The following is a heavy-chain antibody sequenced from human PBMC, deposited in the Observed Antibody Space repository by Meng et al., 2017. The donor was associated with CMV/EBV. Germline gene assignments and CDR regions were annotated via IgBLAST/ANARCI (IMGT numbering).Heavy chain of an antibody. CDR1: GFTVSSNY. CDR3: AKGRGGYYWGY. D-gene: IGHD3-16*01. J-gene: IGHJ4*02. Sequence: GESLKNSCAASGFTVSSNYMSWVRQAPGKGLEWVSVIYSGGSTYYADSVKGRFTISRDNSKNTLYLQMNSLRAEDTAVYYCAKGRGGYYWGYWGQGTLVTVSS. CDR2: IYSGGST. V-gene: IGHV3-53*01.